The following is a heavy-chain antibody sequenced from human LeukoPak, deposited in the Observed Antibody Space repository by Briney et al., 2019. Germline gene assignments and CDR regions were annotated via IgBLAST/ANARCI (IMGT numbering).Heavy chain of an antibody. D-gene: IGHD6-6*01. CDR3: ARVSSYSSSSGSLCDY. CDR1: GFTFSSYW. CDR2: IKQDGSAK. Sequence: GGSLRLSCAASGFTFSSYWMSWVRHAPGKGLEWVANIKQDGSAKFYVDSVKGRFTISRDNAKNLLYLQLNSLRAEDTAIYHCARVSSYSSSSGSLCDYWGQGTRVTVSS. J-gene: IGHJ4*02. V-gene: IGHV3-7*01.